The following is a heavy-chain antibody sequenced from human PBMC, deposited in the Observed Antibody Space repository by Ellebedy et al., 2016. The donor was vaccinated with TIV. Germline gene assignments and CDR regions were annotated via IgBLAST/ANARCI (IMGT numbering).Heavy chain of an antibody. CDR1: GFTFSSYT. J-gene: IGHJ4*02. V-gene: IGHV3-23*01. Sequence: GESLKISCAASGFTFSSYTMSWVRQAPGKGLEWVSAISGSGDRTYYADSVKGRFTISRDNSKNTLHLQMNSLRAEDTAVYSCARDANLPNIAVAGSDYWGQGTLVTVSS. D-gene: IGHD6-19*01. CDR2: ISGSGDRT. CDR3: ARDANLPNIAVAGSDY.